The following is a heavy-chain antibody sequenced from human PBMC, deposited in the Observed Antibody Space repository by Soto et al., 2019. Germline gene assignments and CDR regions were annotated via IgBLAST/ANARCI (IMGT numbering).Heavy chain of an antibody. CDR2: IKSKTDGGTT. Sequence: GESLKISCAASGFTFSNAWMSWVRQAPGKGLEWVGRIKSKTDGGTTDYAAPVKGRFTISRDDSKNTLYLQMNSLKTEDTAVYYCTTDLAGYSSSWYDYWGQGTLVTVSS. D-gene: IGHD6-13*01. V-gene: IGHV3-15*01. CDR1: GFTFSNAW. CDR3: TTDLAGYSSSWYDY. J-gene: IGHJ4*02.